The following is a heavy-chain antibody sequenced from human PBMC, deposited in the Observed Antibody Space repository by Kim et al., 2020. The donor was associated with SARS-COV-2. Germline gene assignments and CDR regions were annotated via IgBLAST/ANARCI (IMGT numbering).Heavy chain of an antibody. CDR2: NSGSI. V-gene: IGHV3-9*01. CDR3: ANMPGDY. D-gene: IGHD2-2*01. Sequence: NSGSIGYADSVKGRFTISRDNAKNSLYLQMNSLRAEDTALYYCANMPGDYWGQGTLVTVSS. J-gene: IGHJ4*02.